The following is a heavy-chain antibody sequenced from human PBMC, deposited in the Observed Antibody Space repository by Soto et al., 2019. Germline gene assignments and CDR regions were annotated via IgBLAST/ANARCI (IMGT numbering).Heavy chain of an antibody. Sequence: PGGSLRLSCAASGFTFSSYWMHWVRQAPGKGLVWVSRIDSDGSSTTYADSVKGRFTISRDNAKNTLYLQMNSLRAEDTAVYYCARVSGSYFPSMIDYWGQATLVTVSS. J-gene: IGHJ4*02. V-gene: IGHV3-74*01. D-gene: IGHD1-26*01. CDR2: IDSDGSST. CDR1: GFTFSSYW. CDR3: ARVSGSYFPSMIDY.